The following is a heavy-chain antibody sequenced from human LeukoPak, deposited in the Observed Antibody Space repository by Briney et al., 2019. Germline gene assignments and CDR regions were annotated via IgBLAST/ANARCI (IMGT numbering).Heavy chain of an antibody. V-gene: IGHV1-69*02. Sequence: SVKVSCKASGGTFTSYTISWVRQAPGQGLEWMGRIILILGIANYEQKFQGRVTITADKSTSTAYMELSSLRSEDTAVYYCARNYYDSSGYYYFDYWGQGTLVTVSS. CDR1: GGTFTSYT. CDR2: IILILGIA. D-gene: IGHD3-22*01. J-gene: IGHJ4*02. CDR3: ARNYYDSSGYYYFDY.